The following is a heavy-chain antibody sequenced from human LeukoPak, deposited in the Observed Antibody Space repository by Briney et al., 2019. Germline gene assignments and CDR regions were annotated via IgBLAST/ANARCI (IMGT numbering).Heavy chain of an antibody. V-gene: IGHV4-39*07. Sequence: PSETLSLTCTVSGDSMSRDYYFWGWVRQPPGQKLEWIGSIYSDGGTHYNPSFNGRLTISADMSRNQFSLNLRSVTAADTAVYYCVRDTGKIDGYFDSWGQGTPVTVSS. D-gene: IGHD1-1*01. J-gene: IGHJ4*02. CDR3: VRDTGKIDGYFDS. CDR1: GDSMSRDYYF. CDR2: IYSDGGT.